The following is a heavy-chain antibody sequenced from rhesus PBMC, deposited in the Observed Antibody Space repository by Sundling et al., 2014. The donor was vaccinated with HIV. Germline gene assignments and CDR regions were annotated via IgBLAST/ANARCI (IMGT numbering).Heavy chain of an antibody. CDR1: GGSISSSHW. J-gene: IGHJ4*01. D-gene: IGHD1-14*01. V-gene: IGHV4-122*02. Sequence: QVQLQESGPAVVKPSETLSLTCAVSGGSISSSHWWSWVRQSPGKGLEWIGDITYNGTSYNPSLKSRVTISKDTSNNQFSLKLRSVTAADTAVYYCASPKYSWNDVYFDYWGQGVLVTVSS. CDR3: ASPKYSWNDVYFDY. CDR2: ITYNGT.